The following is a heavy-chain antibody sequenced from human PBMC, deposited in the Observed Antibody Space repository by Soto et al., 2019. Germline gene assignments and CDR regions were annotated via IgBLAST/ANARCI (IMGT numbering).Heavy chain of an antibody. CDR1: GGSISSGGYS. J-gene: IGHJ5*02. Sequence: QLQLQESGSGLVKPSQTLSLTCAVSGGSISSGGYSWSWIRQPPGKGLEWIGYIYHSGSTYYNPSPKGRVTISVDRSKNQFSLKLSSVTAADTAGYYCARGTYDLNNWFDPWGQGTLVTVSS. V-gene: IGHV4-30-2*01. CDR3: ARGTYDLNNWFDP. D-gene: IGHD3-3*01. CDR2: IYHSGST.